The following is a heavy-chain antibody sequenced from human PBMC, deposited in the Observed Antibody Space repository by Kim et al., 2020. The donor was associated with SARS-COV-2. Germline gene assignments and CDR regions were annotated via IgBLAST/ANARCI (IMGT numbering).Heavy chain of an antibody. V-gene: IGHV3-21*01. D-gene: IGHD6-19*01. CDR3: ARDVPIAVAGSAFDI. Sequence: DAEKGRFTISRDNAKNSLYLQMNSLRAADTAVYYCARDVPIAVAGSAFDIWGQGTMVTVSS. J-gene: IGHJ3*02.